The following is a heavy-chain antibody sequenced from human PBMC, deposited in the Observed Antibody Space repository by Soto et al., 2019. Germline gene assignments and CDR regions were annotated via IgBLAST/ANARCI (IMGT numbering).Heavy chain of an antibody. CDR2: ISARGRT. D-gene: IGHD2-8*01. CDR3: ARGMGRYFDL. CDR1: GDSISNFY. Sequence: QVQLQASGPGLVKPSETLSLTCTVSGDSISNFYWSWIRQPTGKGLESLGRISARGRTNYNPSLQRRVAMSLDTSKNQFSLRLTSPSAADTAVYFCARGMGRYFDLWGRGTLVTVFS. V-gene: IGHV4-4*07. J-gene: IGHJ2*01.